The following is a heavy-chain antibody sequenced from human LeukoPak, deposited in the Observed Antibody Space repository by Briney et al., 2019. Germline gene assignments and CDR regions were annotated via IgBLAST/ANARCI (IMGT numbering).Heavy chain of an antibody. CDR2: INHSGST. J-gene: IGHJ4*02. Sequence: SETLSLTCAVYGGSFSGYYWSWIRQPPGKGLEWIGEINHSGSTNYNPSLKSRVTISVDTSKNQFSLKLSSVTAADTAVYYCARGEYYYGSGSYSHWGQGTLVTGSS. CDR1: GGSFSGYY. CDR3: ARGEYYYGSGSYSH. V-gene: IGHV4-34*01. D-gene: IGHD3-10*01.